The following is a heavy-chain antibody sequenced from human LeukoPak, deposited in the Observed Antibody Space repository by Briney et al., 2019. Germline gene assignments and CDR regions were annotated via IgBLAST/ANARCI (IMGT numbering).Heavy chain of an antibody. CDR3: ARGSAGLLLLYFDY. CDR2: IIPIFGTA. V-gene: IGHV1-69*05. D-gene: IGHD3-22*01. CDR1: GGTFSSYA. J-gene: IGHJ4*02. Sequence: ASVKVSCKASGGTFSSYAISWVRQAPGQGLEWMGGIIPIFGTANYAQKFQGRVTITTDESTSTAYMELSSLRSEDTAVYYCARGSAGLLLLYFDYWGQGTLVTVSS.